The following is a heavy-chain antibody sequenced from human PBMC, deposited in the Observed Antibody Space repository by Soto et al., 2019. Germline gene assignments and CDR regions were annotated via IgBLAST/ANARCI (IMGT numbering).Heavy chain of an antibody. CDR1: GYTFTSYG. CDR3: ARGYCSGGSCYLLPFSYYGMDV. Sequence: QVQLVQSGAEVKKPGASVKVSCKASGYTFTSYGISWVRQAPGQGLEWMGWISAYNGNTNYAQKLQGRVTVTTDTSTSTAYMKLRSLRSDDTAVYYCARGYCSGGSCYLLPFSYYGMDVWGQGPTVTVSS. J-gene: IGHJ6*02. CDR2: ISAYNGNT. V-gene: IGHV1-18*01. D-gene: IGHD2-15*01.